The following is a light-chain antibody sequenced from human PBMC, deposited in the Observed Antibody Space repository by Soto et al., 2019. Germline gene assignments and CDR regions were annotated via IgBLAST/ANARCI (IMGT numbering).Light chain of an antibody. CDR3: HQYASAPHT. Sequence: IVLTQSPGTLSLSPGDRATLSCRASQSVPKNYLAWYQQEPFQATRLLIYDASSSPTGIPDRFSGSGSGTDFTLTICRLQPEDFSVYYCHQYASAPHTFGQGTHVEIQ. J-gene: IGKJ1*01. V-gene: IGKV3-20*01. CDR2: DAS. CDR1: QSVPKNY.